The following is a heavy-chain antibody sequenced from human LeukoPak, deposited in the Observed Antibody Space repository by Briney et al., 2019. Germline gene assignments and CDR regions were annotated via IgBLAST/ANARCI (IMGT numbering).Heavy chain of an antibody. CDR2: ISGSGGST. J-gene: IGHJ4*02. CDR3: AKPDCSGGSCYGVHFDY. Sequence: GGSLRLSCAASGFTFSSYAMSWVRQAPGKGLEWVSAISGSGGSTYYADSVKGRFTISRDNSKNTLYLQMNSLRAEDTAVYYCAKPDCSGGSCYGVHFDYWGQGTLVTVSS. D-gene: IGHD2-15*01. V-gene: IGHV3-23*01. CDR1: GFTFSSYA.